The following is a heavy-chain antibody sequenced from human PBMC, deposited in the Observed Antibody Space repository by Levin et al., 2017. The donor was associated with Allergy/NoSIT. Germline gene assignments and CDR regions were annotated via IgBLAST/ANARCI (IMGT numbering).Heavy chain of an antibody. D-gene: IGHD3-22*01. CDR3: AGKYYYDSSGYYAGAGY. V-gene: IGHV3-23*01. CDR1: GFTFSSYA. J-gene: IGHJ4*02. CDR2: ISGSGGST. Sequence: VASVKVSCAASGFTFSSYAMSWVRQAPGKGLEWVSAISGSGGSTYYADSVKGRFTISRDNSKNTLYLQMNSLRAEDTAVYYCAGKYYYDSSGYYAGAGYWGQGTLVTVSS.